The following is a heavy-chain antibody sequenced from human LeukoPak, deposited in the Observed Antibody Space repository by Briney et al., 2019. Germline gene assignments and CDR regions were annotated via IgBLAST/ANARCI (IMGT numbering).Heavy chain of an antibody. Sequence: ASMKVSCKASGYTFTGYYMHWVRQAPGQGLEWMGWINPNSGGTNYAQKFQGRVTMTRDTSISTAYMELSRLRSDDTAVYYCARDPLVGATPYNWFDPWGQGTLVTVSS. D-gene: IGHD1-26*01. CDR1: GYTFTGYY. V-gene: IGHV1-2*02. CDR3: ARDPLVGATPYNWFDP. CDR2: INPNSGGT. J-gene: IGHJ5*02.